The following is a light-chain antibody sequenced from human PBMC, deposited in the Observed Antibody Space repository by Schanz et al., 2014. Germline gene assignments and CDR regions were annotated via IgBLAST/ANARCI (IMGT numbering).Light chain of an antibody. J-gene: IGLJ1*01. CDR2: DVS. V-gene: IGLV2-14*01. Sequence: QSALTQPPSASGSLGQSVTISCTGTSSDVGDYNYVSWYQQHPGKAPKLMIYDVSHRPSGVSNRFSGSRSGNTASLTISGLQAEDEADYYCSSYTSSTTLVFGTGTKLTVL. CDR3: SSYTSSTTLV. CDR1: SSDVGDYNY.